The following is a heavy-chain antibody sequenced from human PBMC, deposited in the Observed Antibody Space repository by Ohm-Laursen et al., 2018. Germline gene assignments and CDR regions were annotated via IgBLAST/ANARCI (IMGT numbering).Heavy chain of an antibody. V-gene: IGHV3-23*01. CDR2: ISGSGGRT. CDR3: ANFIPQLLNY. J-gene: IGHJ4*02. CDR1: GFTFSSYA. D-gene: IGHD2-2*01. Sequence: SLRLSCAASGFTFSSYAVTWVRQAPGKGLEWVSAISGSGGRTYHADSVKGRFTISRDNSKNTLFLQMNSLRAEDTAVYYCANFIPQLLNYWGQGTPVTVSS.